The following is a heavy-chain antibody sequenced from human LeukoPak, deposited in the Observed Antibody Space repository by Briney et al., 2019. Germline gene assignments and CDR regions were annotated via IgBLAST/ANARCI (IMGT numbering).Heavy chain of an antibody. CDR1: GGSIRSGSYY. CDR3: ARATGSSVPYYYYMDV. Sequence: SQTLSLTCTVSGGSIRSGSYYWSWIRQRAGKGLEWIGRIYTSGTTNYNPSLKSRVTISVDTSKNQFSLKLRSVTAADTAVYYCARATGSSVPYYYYMDVWGKGTTVTVSS. D-gene: IGHD2-2*01. V-gene: IGHV4-61*02. CDR2: IYTSGTT. J-gene: IGHJ6*03.